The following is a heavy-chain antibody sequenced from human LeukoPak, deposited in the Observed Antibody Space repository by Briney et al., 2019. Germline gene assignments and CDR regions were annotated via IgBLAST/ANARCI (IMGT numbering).Heavy chain of an antibody. CDR3: ARARKSGGITMIRGVKDRGWFDP. CDR1: GFTFSSYA. CDR2: ISGSGGST. J-gene: IGHJ5*02. Sequence: PGGSLRLSCAASGFTFSSYAISWVRQAPGKGLEWVSTISGSGGSTYYADSVKGRFIISRDNSKNTLYLQMNSLRAEDTAVYYCARARKSGGITMIRGVKDRGWFDPWGQGTLVTVSS. V-gene: IGHV3-23*01. D-gene: IGHD3-10*01.